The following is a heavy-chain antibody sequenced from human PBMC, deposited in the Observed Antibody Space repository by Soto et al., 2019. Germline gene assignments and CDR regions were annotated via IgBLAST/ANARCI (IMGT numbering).Heavy chain of an antibody. D-gene: IGHD6-13*01. CDR1: GGSISSGDYY. V-gene: IGHV4-30-4*01. CDR2: IYYSGST. J-gene: IGHJ3*02. CDR3: ARRMSSSWYAPSDAFDI. Sequence: SETLSLTCTVSGGSISSGDYYWSWIRQPPGKGLEWIGYIYYSGSTYYNPSLKSRVTISVDTSKNQFSLKLSSVTAADTAVYCCARRMSSSWYAPSDAFDIWGQGTMVTVSS.